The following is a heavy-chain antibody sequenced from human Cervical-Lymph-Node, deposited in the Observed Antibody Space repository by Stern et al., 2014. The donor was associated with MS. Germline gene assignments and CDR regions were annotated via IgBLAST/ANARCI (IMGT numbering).Heavy chain of an antibody. CDR3: ARHDGWLPHY. D-gene: IGHD5-12*01. CDR2: IYYSGTT. CDR1: GGSISRSTYY. Sequence: QLQLQESGPGLVKPSETLSLTCSVSGGSISRSTYYWGWIRQPPGKGLEWIGSIYYSGTTYYNPSLKSRVTIETSTNQFSLRPTSMTAADTAVYYCARHDGWLPHYWSQGTLVTVSS. J-gene: IGHJ4*02. V-gene: IGHV4-39*01.